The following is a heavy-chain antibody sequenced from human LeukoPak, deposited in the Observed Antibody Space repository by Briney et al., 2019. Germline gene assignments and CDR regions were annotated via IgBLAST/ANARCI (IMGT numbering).Heavy chain of an antibody. CDR1: GFTVSSNY. D-gene: IGHD2-2*01. Sequence: PGGSLRLSCAASGFTVSSNYMSWVRQAPGKGLERVSVIYSGGSTYYADSVKGRFTISRDNSKNTLYLQMNSLRAEDTAVYYCARDARDIVVVPAAPYYYYYYMDVWGKGTTVTVSS. V-gene: IGHV3-53*01. CDR2: IYSGGST. CDR3: ARDARDIVVVPAAPYYYYYYMDV. J-gene: IGHJ6*03.